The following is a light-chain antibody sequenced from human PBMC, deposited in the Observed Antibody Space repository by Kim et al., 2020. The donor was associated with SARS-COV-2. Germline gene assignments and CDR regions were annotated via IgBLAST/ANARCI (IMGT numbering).Light chain of an antibody. V-gene: IGLV4-69*01. CDR3: QTWDTGIRV. CDR2: VNRDGSH. Sequence: ASVQLTCNLRSGHSRYAIAWHQQQPGKGPRCLMKVNRDGSHIKGDGIPDRFSGSTSGAERYLTISSLQPEDEADYYCQTWDTGIRVFGGGTQLTVL. J-gene: IGLJ3*02. CDR1: SGHSRYA.